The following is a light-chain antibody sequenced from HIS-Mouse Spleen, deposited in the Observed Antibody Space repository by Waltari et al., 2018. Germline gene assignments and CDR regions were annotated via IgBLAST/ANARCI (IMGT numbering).Light chain of an antibody. V-gene: IGLV3-10*01. CDR2: EDS. CDR1: ALPKKY. Sequence: SYELTQPPSVSVSPGHTARIPCSGDALPKKYAYWYQQKSGQAPVLVIYEDSKRPSGLPERFSGSSSGTMATLTISGAQVEDEADYYCYSTDSSGNHRVFGGGTKLTVL. J-gene: IGLJ2*01. CDR3: YSTDSSGNHRV.